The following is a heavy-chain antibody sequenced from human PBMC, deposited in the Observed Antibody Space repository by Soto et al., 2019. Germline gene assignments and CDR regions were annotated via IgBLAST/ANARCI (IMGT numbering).Heavy chain of an antibody. J-gene: IGHJ6*02. Sequence: SETLSLTCTVSGGSISSNSYSWGWIRQPPGKGPEWIGSIYYSGSTYYNPSLNSRVTISVDTSQNQVSLKLASVTAADTAVYYSLTQRLGPLHGLVDVWGQGTTVTVSS. D-gene: IGHD1-1*01. V-gene: IGHV4-39*03. CDR3: LTQRLGPLHGLVDV. CDR1: GGSISSNSYS. CDR2: IYYSGST.